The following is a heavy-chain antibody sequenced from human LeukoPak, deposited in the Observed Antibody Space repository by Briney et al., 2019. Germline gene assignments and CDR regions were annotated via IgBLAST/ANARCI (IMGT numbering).Heavy chain of an antibody. V-gene: IGHV3-74*01. CDR3: ARGGFDVPGMDV. J-gene: IGHJ6*02. Sequence: GRSLRLSCAASGFTFSSYWMHWVRQAPGKGLVWVSRINSDGSSTSYADSVKGRFTISRDNAKNTLYLQMNSLRAEDTAVYYCARGGFDVPGMDVWGQGTTVTVSS. CDR1: GFTFSSYW. CDR2: INSDGSST. D-gene: IGHD3-10*02.